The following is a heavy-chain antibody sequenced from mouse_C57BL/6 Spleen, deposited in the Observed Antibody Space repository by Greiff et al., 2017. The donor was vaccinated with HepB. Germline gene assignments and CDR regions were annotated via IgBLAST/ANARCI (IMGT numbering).Heavy chain of an antibody. V-gene: IGHV7-3*01. Sequence: EVKLMESGGGLVQPGGSLSLSCAASGFTFTDYYISWVRQPPGQALEWLGFIRNKANGYTTEYSESVKGRFTISRDHSQSILYLQMNALRAEDSANYYCARTVYCNYGYFDVWGTGTTVTVSS. CDR2: IRNKANGYTT. CDR3: ARTVYCNYGYFDV. D-gene: IGHD1-1*01. CDR1: GFTFTDYY. J-gene: IGHJ1*03.